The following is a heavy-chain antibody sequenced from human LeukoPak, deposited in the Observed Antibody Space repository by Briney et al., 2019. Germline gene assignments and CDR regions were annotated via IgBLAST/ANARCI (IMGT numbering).Heavy chain of an antibody. CDR2: ISGSGGTI. CDR3: ARGVYGRFDS. D-gene: IGHD2/OR15-2a*01. CDR1: GFTFDAYE. Sequence: PGGSLRLSCAASGFTFDAYEINWVRQAPGKGLEWVSYISGSGGTIYYADSVKGRFTISWDNAKNSVYLQMNRLRAEDTAVYYCARGVYGRFDSWGQGTLVTVSS. J-gene: IGHJ5*01. V-gene: IGHV3-48*03.